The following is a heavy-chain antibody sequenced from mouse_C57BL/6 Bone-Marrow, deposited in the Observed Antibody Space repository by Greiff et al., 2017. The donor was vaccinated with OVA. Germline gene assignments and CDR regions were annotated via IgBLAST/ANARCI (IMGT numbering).Heavy chain of an antibody. CDR2: IHPNSGST. Sequence: QVQLQHSGAELVKPGASVKLSCKTSGYTFTSYWMHWVKQRPGQGLEWIGMIHPNSGSTNYNEKFKSKATLTVDKSSSTAYMQLSSLTSEDSAVYYCARGGFYYSNYVGWYFDVWGTGTTVTVSS. J-gene: IGHJ1*03. CDR3: ARGGFYYSNYVGWYFDV. CDR1: GYTFTSYW. V-gene: IGHV1-64*01. D-gene: IGHD2-5*01.